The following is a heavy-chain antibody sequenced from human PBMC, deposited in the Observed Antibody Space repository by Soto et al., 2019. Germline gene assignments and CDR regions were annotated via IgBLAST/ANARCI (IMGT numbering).Heavy chain of an antibody. Sequence: ASVKVSCKASGYTFTSYAMHWVRQAPGQRLEWMGWINASNGNTKYSQKFQGRVTITRDTSASTAYMELSSLRSEDTAVYYCARVIDADTAMVPGYWGQGTLVTVSS. D-gene: IGHD5-18*01. CDR3: ARVIDADTAMVPGY. J-gene: IGHJ4*02. CDR1: GYTFTSYA. CDR2: INASNGNT. V-gene: IGHV1-3*01.